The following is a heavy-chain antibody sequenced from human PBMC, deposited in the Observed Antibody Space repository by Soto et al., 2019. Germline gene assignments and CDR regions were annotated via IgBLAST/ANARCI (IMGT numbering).Heavy chain of an antibody. J-gene: IGHJ4*02. CDR2: TGAAGRTT. CDR1: GFTFNIYA. V-gene: IGHV3-23*01. D-gene: IGHD1-20*01. CDR3: ATVHNTSRSFDY. Sequence: GGSLRLSCAASGFTFNIYAMTWVRQAPGKGLEWVSTTGAAGRTTYYSDSVKGRFTVSRDNSKNTLDLQMSNLRAEDTAVYYCATVHNTSRSFDYWGQGTLVAVSS.